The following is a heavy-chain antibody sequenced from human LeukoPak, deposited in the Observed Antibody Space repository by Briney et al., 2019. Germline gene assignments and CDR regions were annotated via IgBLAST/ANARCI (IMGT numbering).Heavy chain of an antibody. CDR3: AKRRGVGATYYYGMDV. Sequence: GRSLRLSCAASGFTFSSYGMHWVRQAPGKGLEWVAVILYDGSNKYYADSVKGRFTISRDNSKNTLYLQMNSLRAEDTAVYYCAKRRGVGATYYYGMDVWGQGTTVTVSS. CDR2: ILYDGSNK. V-gene: IGHV3-30*18. CDR1: GFTFSSYG. D-gene: IGHD1-26*01. J-gene: IGHJ6*02.